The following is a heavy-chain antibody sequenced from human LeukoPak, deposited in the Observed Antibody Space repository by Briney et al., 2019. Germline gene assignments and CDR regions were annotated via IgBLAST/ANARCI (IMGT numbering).Heavy chain of an antibody. CDR2: ISGDGGST. CDR3: AKGGSGWSYYFDF. CDR1: GFTFDDYA. V-gene: IGHV3-43*02. D-gene: IGHD6-19*01. Sequence: GGSRRLSCAASGFTFDDYAMHWVRQAPGKGLEWVSLISGDGGSTYYADSVKGRFTISRDNSKNSLYLQMTSLSTEDTALYYCAKGGSGWSYYFDFWGQGTLVTVSS. J-gene: IGHJ4*02.